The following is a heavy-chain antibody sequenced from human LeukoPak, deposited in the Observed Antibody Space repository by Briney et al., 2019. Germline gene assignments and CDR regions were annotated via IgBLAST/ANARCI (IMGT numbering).Heavy chain of an antibody. CDR2: INTNNGNP. J-gene: IGHJ6*03. CDR3: ARSGSGYDRIYYYYYYMDV. D-gene: IGHD5-12*01. Sequence: ASVTVSFTASGYTFTSCAMNWVRQAPGQGLEGMGWINTNNGNPTYAQGFTGRFVFSLDTSVSTAYLQISSLKAEDTAVYYCARSGSGYDRIYYYYYYMDVWGKGTTVTVSS. V-gene: IGHV7-4-1*02. CDR1: GYTFTSCA.